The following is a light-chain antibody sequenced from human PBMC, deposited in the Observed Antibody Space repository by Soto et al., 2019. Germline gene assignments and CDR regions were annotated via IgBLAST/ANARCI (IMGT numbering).Light chain of an antibody. CDR2: GAS. CDR1: QSVSSD. Sequence: EIVMTQSPATLSVSPGERATLSCRASQSVSSDFAWYQQKPGQAPRLLIYGASSRATGIPARFSGSGSGTEFTLTISSLQSEDFAVYYCQQYNNWPPTCGPGTKVDIK. CDR3: QQYNNWPPT. J-gene: IGKJ3*01. V-gene: IGKV3-15*01.